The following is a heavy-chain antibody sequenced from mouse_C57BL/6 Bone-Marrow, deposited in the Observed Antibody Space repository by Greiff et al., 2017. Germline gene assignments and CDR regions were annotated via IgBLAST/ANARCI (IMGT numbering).Heavy chain of an antibody. CDR1: GYTFTDYE. CDR3: TRSGWLLRRFDY. V-gene: IGHV1-15*01. CDR2: IDPETGGT. Sequence: QVHVKQSGAELVRPGASVTLSCKASGYTFTDYEMHWVKQTPVHGLEWIGAIDPETGGTAYNQKFKGKAILTADKSSSTAYMELRSLTSEDSAVYNGTRSGWLLRRFDYWGQGTTLTVSS. D-gene: IGHD2-3*01. J-gene: IGHJ2*01.